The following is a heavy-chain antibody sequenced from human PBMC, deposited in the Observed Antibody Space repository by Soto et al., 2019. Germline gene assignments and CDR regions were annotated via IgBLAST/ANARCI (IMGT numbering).Heavy chain of an antibody. Sequence: QVQLVQSGAEVKRPGASVKVSCKASGYTLTSYPMHWVRQAPGQSLECMGWITAGNGNTEYSQRFQGRVTITRDTAASTVYMELSSLTSEDTAVYYCARSSGSYGYWGQGTLVTVSS. CDR3: ARSSGSYGY. D-gene: IGHD1-26*01. J-gene: IGHJ4*02. CDR1: GYTLTSYP. V-gene: IGHV1-3*01. CDR2: ITAGNGNT.